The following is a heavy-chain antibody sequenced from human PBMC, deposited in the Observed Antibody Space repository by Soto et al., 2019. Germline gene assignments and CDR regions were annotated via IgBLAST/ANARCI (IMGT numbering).Heavy chain of an antibody. CDR1: GGTFSSYT. CDR3: ARDRYCSGGSCYSVFYYYYYMDV. CDR2: IIPILGIA. Sequence: QVQLVQSGAEVKKPGSSVKVSCKASGGTFSSYTISWVRQAPGQGLEWMGRIIPILGIANYAQKFQGRVTITADKSTSTAYMELSSLRSEDTAVYYCARDRYCSGGSCYSVFYYYYYMDVWGKGTTVTVSS. V-gene: IGHV1-69*08. D-gene: IGHD2-15*01. J-gene: IGHJ6*03.